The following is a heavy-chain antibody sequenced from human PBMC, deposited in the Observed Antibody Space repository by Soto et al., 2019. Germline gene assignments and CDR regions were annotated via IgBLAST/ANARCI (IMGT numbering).Heavy chain of an antibody. CDR3: ARDPSSFLGRVYGMDV. CDR2: VNLNTGGT. CDR1: GSSFTGDY. Sequence: ASVKRYFTASGSSFTGDYMHWVRRDTGRGLEWMGWVNLNTGGTDYAQEFQGRVTMTTATSIRTVYLEVTGLKFDDTAIYYCARDPSSFLGRVYGMDVWGQGTAVTVSS. V-gene: IGHV1-2*02. J-gene: IGHJ6*02.